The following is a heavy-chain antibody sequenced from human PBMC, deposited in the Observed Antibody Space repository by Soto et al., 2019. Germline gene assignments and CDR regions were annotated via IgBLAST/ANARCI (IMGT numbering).Heavy chain of an antibody. V-gene: IGHV4-39*01. CDR2: IYYSGST. Sequence: SETLSLTCTVSGGSISSSSYYWGWIRQPPGKGLEWIGSIYYSGSTYYNPSLKSRVTISVDTSKNQFSLKLSSVTAADTAVYYCARQVVPDYFDYWGQGTLVTVSS. CDR3: ARQVVPDYFDY. J-gene: IGHJ4*02. D-gene: IGHD2-2*01. CDR1: GGSISSSSYY.